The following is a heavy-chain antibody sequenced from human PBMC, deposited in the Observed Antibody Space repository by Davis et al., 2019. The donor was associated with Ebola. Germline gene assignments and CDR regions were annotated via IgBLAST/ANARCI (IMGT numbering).Heavy chain of an antibody. V-gene: IGHV3-23*01. D-gene: IGHD1-26*01. Sequence: PGGSLRLSCAASGLTFSNYVMAWVRQTPSKRLEWVSSIPGRSGTYYADSVKGRFTISRDNSRNTLYLQMNNLRLDDTGLYYCAKGKSSGALDWFDPWGQGTLVTVSS. CDR3: AKGKSSGALDWFDP. CDR1: GLTFSNYV. J-gene: IGHJ5*02. CDR2: IPGRSGT.